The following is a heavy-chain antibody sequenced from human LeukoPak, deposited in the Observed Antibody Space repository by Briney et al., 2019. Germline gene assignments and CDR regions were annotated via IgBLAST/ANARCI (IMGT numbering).Heavy chain of an antibody. CDR3: ARRVDIVATIGEYYFDY. V-gene: IGHV4-4*07. CDR2: IYTSGST. CDR1: GGSISSYY. D-gene: IGHD5-12*01. Sequence: SETLSLTCTVSGGSISSYYWSWIRQPAGKGLEWIGRIYTSGSTYYNPSLKSRVTISVDTSKNQFSLKLSSVTAADTAAYYCARRVDIVATIGEYYFDYWGQGTLVTVSS. J-gene: IGHJ4*02.